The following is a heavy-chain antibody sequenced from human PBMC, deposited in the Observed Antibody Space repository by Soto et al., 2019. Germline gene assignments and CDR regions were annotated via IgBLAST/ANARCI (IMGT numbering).Heavy chain of an antibody. CDR3: ASVPTTVREVDY. J-gene: IGHJ4*02. V-gene: IGHV4-30-4*01. D-gene: IGHD3-10*01. CDR2: IYYSGST. CDR1: GGSISSGDYY. Sequence: SETLSLTCTVSGGSISSGDYYWSWIRQPPGKGLEWIGYIYYSGSTYYNPSLKSRVTISVDTSKNQFSLKLSSVTAADTAVYYCASVPTTVREVDYWGQGTLVTVSS.